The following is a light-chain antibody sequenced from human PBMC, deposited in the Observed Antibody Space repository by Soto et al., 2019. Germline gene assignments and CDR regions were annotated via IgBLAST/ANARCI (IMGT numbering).Light chain of an antibody. J-gene: IGKJ1*01. Sequence: DIQMTHSPSTLSASVGDRVTITCRASQSISSWLAWYQQKPGKAPKLLIYKASSLESGVPSRFSGSGSGTEFTLTISSLQPDDFATYYCQQYNSYSEEFGQGTKVDI. CDR1: QSISSW. CDR2: KAS. V-gene: IGKV1-5*03. CDR3: QQYNSYSEE.